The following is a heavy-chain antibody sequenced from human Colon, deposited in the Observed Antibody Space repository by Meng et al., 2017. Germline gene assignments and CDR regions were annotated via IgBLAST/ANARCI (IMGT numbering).Heavy chain of an antibody. J-gene: IGHJ4*02. CDR1: EYSFSNYY. D-gene: IGHD3-16*01. CDR3: VREFRGGYFDY. CDR2: SNPGGGST. V-gene: IGHV1-46*01. Sequence: QGQLVQSGAEVKKPGASVKVSCKSSEYSFSNYYRHWMRQAPGQGLEWLGVSNPGGGSTNYAQKFQGRVTMTRDTSANTVYMELGSLKSEDTAVYYCVREFRGGYFDYWGQGTLVTVSS.